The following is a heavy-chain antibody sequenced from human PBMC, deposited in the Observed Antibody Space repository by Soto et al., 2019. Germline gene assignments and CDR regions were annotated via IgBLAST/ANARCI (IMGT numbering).Heavy chain of an antibody. D-gene: IGHD4-4*01. V-gene: IGHV3-30*18. Sequence: GGSLRLSCAASGFTFSSYGMHWVRQAPGKGLEWVAVISYDGSNKYYADSVKGRFTISRDNSKNTLYLQMNSLRAEDTAVYYCAKDPHYSTTGDWFDPWGQGTLVTVSS. CDR3: AKDPHYSTTGDWFDP. J-gene: IGHJ5*02. CDR1: GFTFSSYG. CDR2: ISYDGSNK.